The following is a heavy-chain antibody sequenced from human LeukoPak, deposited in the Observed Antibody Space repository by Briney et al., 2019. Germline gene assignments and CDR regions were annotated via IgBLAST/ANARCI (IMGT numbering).Heavy chain of an antibody. CDR2: INPNSGGT. D-gene: IGHD3-3*01. CDR1: GYTFTGYY. V-gene: IGHV1-2*02. Sequence: ASVKVSCKASGYTFTGYYMHWVRQAPGQGLEWMGWINPNSGGTNYAQKFQGRVTMTRDTSISTAYMELSRLRSDDTAVYYCVFTGNYYYYMDVWGKGTTVTVSS. CDR3: VFTGNYYYYMDV. J-gene: IGHJ6*03.